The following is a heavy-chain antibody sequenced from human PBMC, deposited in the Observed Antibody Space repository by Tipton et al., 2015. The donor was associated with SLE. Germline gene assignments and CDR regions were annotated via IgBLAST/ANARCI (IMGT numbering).Heavy chain of an antibody. CDR3: ARSGSAPFDY. CDR1: GGSISSYY. Sequence: TLSLTCTVSGGSISSYYWSWIRQPPGKGLEWIGYIYTSGSTNYNPSLKSRVTISVDTSRNQFSLKLSSVTAADTAVYYCARSGSAPFDYWGQGTLVTVSS. CDR2: IYTSGST. V-gene: IGHV4-4*09. J-gene: IGHJ4*02. D-gene: IGHD1-14*01.